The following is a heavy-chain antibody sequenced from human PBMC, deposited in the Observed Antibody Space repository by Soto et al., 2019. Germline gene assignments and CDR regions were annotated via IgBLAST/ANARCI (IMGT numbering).Heavy chain of an antibody. J-gene: IGHJ4*02. D-gene: IGHD6-13*01. CDR1: GYTVTSNG. CDR2: IGAYNGDT. Sequence: QIHLVQSGPEVRKPGASVKVSCKPSGYTVTSNGFSWVRQTPGQGLEWMGWIGAYNGDTNYAPKFQGRVTMTTDTSTSTANMELRSLRSDDTAVYFCTRAIASTGPAEYWGQGTLVTVTS. CDR3: TRAIASTGPAEY. V-gene: IGHV1-18*01.